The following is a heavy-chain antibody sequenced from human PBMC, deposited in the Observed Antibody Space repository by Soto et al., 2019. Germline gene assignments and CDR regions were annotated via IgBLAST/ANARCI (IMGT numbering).Heavy chain of an antibody. CDR2: IKTDGSST. CDR1: GFSFSSYW. Sequence: EVQLVESGGGLVQPGGSLRLSCAASGFSFSSYWIHWVRQAPGKGLVWVSRIKTDGSSTDYADSVKGRFTISRANAKNTLYLQMNRLSAEDTAIYYCAKREGNTYGLFHWGQGTLVTVSS. D-gene: IGHD5-18*01. V-gene: IGHV3-74*01. J-gene: IGHJ4*02. CDR3: AKREGNTYGLFH.